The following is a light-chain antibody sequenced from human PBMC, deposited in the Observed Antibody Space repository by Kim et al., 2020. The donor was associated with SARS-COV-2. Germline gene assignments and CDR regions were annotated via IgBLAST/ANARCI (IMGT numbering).Light chain of an antibody. CDR2: QDN. Sequence: VPPRHTSGIACSVDKLVHGYVYWYQVRPGQSPLVVIYQDNKRPSGIPERFSGASSGNTATLTISGTQAMDEADYYCHAWDSTTVVFGGGTQLTVL. CDR3: HAWDSTTVV. V-gene: IGLV3-1*01. CDR1: KLVHGY. J-gene: IGLJ2*01.